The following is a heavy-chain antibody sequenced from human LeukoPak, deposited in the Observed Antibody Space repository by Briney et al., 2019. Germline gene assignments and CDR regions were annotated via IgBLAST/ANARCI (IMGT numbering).Heavy chain of an antibody. J-gene: IGHJ4*02. D-gene: IGHD1-1*01. CDR1: GFTVSTSY. Sequence: PGGSLRLSCAASGFTVSTSYVSWVRQAPGKGLEWVSVIYSGGSTYYADSVKGRFTTSRDKSKSTLYLQMNSLRAEDTALYYCARDTPPQLWGQGSLVTVSS. V-gene: IGHV3-53*05. CDR3: ARDTPPQL. CDR2: IYSGGST.